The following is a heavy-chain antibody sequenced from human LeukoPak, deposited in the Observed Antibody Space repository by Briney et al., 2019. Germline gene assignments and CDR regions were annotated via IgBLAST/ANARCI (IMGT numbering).Heavy chain of an antibody. CDR2: INHSGST. V-gene: IGHV4-34*01. CDR1: GGSFSGYY. CDR3: ARGLYGSSWSRGGDY. Sequence: SETLSLTCAVCGGSFSGYYWSWIRQPPGKGLEWIGEINHSGSTNYNPSLKSRVTISVDTSKNQFSLKLSSVTAADTAVYYCARGLYGSSWSRGGDYWGQGTLVTVSS. D-gene: IGHD6-13*01. J-gene: IGHJ4*02.